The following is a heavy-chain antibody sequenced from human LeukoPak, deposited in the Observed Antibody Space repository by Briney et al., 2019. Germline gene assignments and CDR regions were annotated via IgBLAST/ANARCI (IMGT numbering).Heavy chain of an antibody. V-gene: IGHV4-38-2*02. D-gene: IGHD3-22*01. CDR2: IHHSGST. CDR3: ARVTYYYDSSGYSYLQSGAFDI. CDR1: GYSISSGYY. J-gene: IGHJ3*02. Sequence: SETLSLTCTVSGYSISSGYYWGWIRQPPGKGLEWIGSIHHSGSTYYNPSLKSRVTISIDTSKNQISLNLSSVTAADTAVYYCARVTYYYDSSGYSYLQSGAFDIWGQGTTVTVSS.